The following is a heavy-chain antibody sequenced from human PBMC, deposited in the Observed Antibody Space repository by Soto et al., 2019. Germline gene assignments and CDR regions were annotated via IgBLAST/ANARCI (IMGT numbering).Heavy chain of an antibody. D-gene: IGHD3-10*01. V-gene: IGHV3-23*01. CDR3: ARKVLGSTIRQDYWYFDL. CDR1: GFTFINYA. Sequence: EVQLLESGGGLVQPGGSLRLSCAASGFTFINYAMNWVRQAPGKGLQWVATISGGGDATFYAGSVKGRFTFSRDNSRNTERLQMNSLGADDTAVYYCARKVLGSTIRQDYWYFDLWGRG. J-gene: IGHJ2*01. CDR2: ISGGGDAT.